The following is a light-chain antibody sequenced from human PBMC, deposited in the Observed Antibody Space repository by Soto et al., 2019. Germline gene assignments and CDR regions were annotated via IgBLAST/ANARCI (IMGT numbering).Light chain of an antibody. Sequence: EIVLTQSPGTLSLSPGERATLSCRASQSVSSSYLAWYQQKPGQAPRLLIYGASSRATGIPGRFSGSGSGKDFTLTISRLEPEDFAVYYCQQYGRSPFTFGPGTKVDMK. CDR1: QSVSSSY. V-gene: IGKV3-20*01. CDR3: QQYGRSPFT. CDR2: GAS. J-gene: IGKJ3*01.